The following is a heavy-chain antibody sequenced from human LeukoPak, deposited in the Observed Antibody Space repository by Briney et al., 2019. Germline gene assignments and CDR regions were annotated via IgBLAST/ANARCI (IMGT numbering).Heavy chain of an antibody. CDR1: GGTLSSYA. V-gene: IGHV1-69*13. J-gene: IGHJ4*02. CDR3: ARGGNCSITTCYAF. D-gene: IGHD2-2*01. CDR2: IIPIFGST. Sequence: GASVKVSCKASGGTLSSYAVSWVRQAPGQRLEWMGGIIPIFGSTNYAQKFQGRVTITADDSTGTAYMELSSLTSEDTAVYYCARGGNCSITTCYAFWGQGTLVTVSS.